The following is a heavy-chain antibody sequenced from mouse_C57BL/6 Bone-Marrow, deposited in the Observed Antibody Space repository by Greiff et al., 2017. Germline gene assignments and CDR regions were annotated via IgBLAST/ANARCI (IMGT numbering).Heavy chain of an antibody. V-gene: IGHV1-50*01. CDR2: IDPSDGYT. CDR3: ASCGCSWYYFDY. CDR1: GYTFTSYW. D-gene: IGHD1-3*01. J-gene: IGHJ2*01. Sequence: QVQLQQPGAELVKPGASVKLSCKASGYTFTSYWMQWVKQRPGQGLEWIGEIDPSDGYTNYNQKFKGKATMTVDTSSSTAYMQLSSLTSEDSAVYYGASCGCSWYYFDYWGQGTTLTVSS.